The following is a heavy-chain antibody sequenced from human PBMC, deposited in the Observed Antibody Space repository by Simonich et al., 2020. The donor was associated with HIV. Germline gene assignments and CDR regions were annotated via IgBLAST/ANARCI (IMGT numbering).Heavy chain of an antibody. CDR3: ARHFWVGESWGAFDF. D-gene: IGHD3-10*01. CDR2: LNHSGTS. Sequence: QVQLQQWGAGLLKPSETLSLTCAVYGGSFSGHYWTWIRQPPGKGLGWIGELNHSGTSNYNPSRKSRVTISVDTSKNQFSLKLNSVTAADTAVYYCARHFWVGESWGAFDFWGQGTMVTVSS. J-gene: IGHJ3*01. V-gene: IGHV4-34*01. CDR1: GGSFSGHY.